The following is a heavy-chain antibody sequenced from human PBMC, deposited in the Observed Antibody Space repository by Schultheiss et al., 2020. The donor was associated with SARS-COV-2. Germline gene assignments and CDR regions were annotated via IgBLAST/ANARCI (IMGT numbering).Heavy chain of an antibody. V-gene: IGHV3-74*01. Sequence: GESLKISCTASGFTLGNYWLHWVRQAPGKGLVWVSRINNDGSVTNYADSVKGRFTISRDNAQNTVYLQMNSLRADDTAVYYCATYGNGDFDTWGQGALVTVSS. J-gene: IGHJ4*02. CDR1: GFTLGNYW. CDR2: INNDGSVT. D-gene: IGHD1-14*01. CDR3: ATYGNGDFDT.